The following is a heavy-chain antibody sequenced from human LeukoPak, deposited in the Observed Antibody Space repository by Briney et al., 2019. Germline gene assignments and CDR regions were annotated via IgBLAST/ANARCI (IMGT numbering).Heavy chain of an antibody. J-gene: IGHJ5*02. CDR1: GGSISSYY. D-gene: IGHD6-19*01. CDR3: AKGYSSGWDWFDP. V-gene: IGHV4-59*08. CDR2: IHYSGST. Sequence: SETLSLTCTVSGGSISSYYWSWIRQPPGKGLEWIGYIHYSGSTNYNPSLKSRVTISVDTSKNQLSLKLSSLTAADTAVYYCAKGYSSGWDWFDPWGQGTLVTVSS.